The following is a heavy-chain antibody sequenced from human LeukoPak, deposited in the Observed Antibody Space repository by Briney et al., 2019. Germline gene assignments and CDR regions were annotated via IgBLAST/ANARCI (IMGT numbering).Heavy chain of an antibody. CDR1: GFTFYDYA. Sequence: PGGSLRLSCAASGFTFYDYAMHWVRQAPGKGLEWVSGISWNSGSMGYADSVKGRFTISRDNSKNTLYLQMNSLRAEDTAVYYCAKDGLLWFGDIDYWGQGTLVTVSS. CDR3: AKDGLLWFGDIDY. D-gene: IGHD3-10*01. J-gene: IGHJ4*02. CDR2: ISWNSGSM. V-gene: IGHV3-9*01.